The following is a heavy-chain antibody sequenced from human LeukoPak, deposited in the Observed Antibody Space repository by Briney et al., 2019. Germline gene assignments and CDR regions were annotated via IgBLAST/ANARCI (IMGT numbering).Heavy chain of an antibody. V-gene: IGHV3-33*01. J-gene: IGHJ4*02. Sequence: PGGSLRLSCAASGFTFSSYGMQWVRQAPGKGRAWVAVICYDGSNKYYADSMTGRFTISRDNSKNTLYLQMSSLRAEDTAAYYCAREGPYISSSFDYWGQGTLVTVSS. CDR2: ICYDGSNK. CDR3: AREGPYISSSFDY. D-gene: IGHD6-6*01. CDR1: GFTFSSYG.